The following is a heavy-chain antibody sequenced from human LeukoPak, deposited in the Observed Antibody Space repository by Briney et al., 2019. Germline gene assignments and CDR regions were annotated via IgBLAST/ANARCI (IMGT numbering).Heavy chain of an antibody. D-gene: IGHD4-17*01. CDR3: AQDGYGVADY. V-gene: IGHV3-21*04. Sequence: GGSLRLSCAASGFTFSGYTMTWVRQAPGKGLEWVSSISNSSTYIYYADSVKGRFTISRDNSKNTVYLQMNSLRAEDTAVYYCAQDGYGVADYWGQGTLVTVSS. J-gene: IGHJ4*02. CDR1: GFTFSGYT. CDR2: ISNSSTYI.